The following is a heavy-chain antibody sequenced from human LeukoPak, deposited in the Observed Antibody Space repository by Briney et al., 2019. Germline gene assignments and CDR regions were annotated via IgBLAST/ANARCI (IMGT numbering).Heavy chain of an antibody. Sequence: PSETLSLTCTVSGGSISSYYWSWIRQPPGKGLEWIGYIYYSGSTNYNPSLKSRVTISVDTSKNQFSLKLSSVTAADTAVYYCARGLVVPAAMPEYFDYWGQGTLVTVSS. D-gene: IGHD2-2*01. V-gene: IGHV4-59*12. CDR1: GGSISSYY. CDR3: ARGLVVPAAMPEYFDY. J-gene: IGHJ4*02. CDR2: IYYSGST.